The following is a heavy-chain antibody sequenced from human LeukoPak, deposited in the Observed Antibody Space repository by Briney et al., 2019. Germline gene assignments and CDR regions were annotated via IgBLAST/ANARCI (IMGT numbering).Heavy chain of an antibody. CDR2: IYYSGST. J-gene: IGHJ4*02. CDR3: ARLDSIHLITY. Sequence: SKTLSLTCTVSGGSISSSSYYWGWLRQPPGKGLEWIGTIYYSGSTYYNPSLKSRVTISVDTSKNQFSLKLSSVTAADTAVYYCARLDSIHLITYWGQGTLVTVSS. D-gene: IGHD3-16*01. CDR1: GGSISSSSYY. V-gene: IGHV4-39*01.